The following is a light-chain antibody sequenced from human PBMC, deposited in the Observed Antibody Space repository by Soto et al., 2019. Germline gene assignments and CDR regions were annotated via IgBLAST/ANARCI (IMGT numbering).Light chain of an antibody. V-gene: IGKV3-20*01. Sequence: EIVLTQSPGTLSLSPGERATLSCRASPSVSTIYLAWYQQKPGQAPRLLIYGASSRATGMPDRFSGSGSGADSSPTISRLEPEDLAVYYCQQYGSVPLTFGGGTKVEIK. CDR3: QQYGSVPLT. CDR1: PSVSTIY. J-gene: IGKJ4*01. CDR2: GAS.